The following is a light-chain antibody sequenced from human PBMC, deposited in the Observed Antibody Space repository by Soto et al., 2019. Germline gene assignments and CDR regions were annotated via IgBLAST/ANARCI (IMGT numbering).Light chain of an antibody. V-gene: IGLV2-8*01. J-gene: IGLJ2*01. CDR3: QSYDSSLSGVV. Sequence: QSALTQPPSASGSPGQSVTISCTGTSSDVGGYNYVSWYQQHPGKAPKLLIYGNSNRPSGVPDRFSGSKSGTSASLAITGLQAEDEADYYCQSYDSSLSGVVFGGGTQLTVL. CDR1: SSDVGGYNY. CDR2: GNS.